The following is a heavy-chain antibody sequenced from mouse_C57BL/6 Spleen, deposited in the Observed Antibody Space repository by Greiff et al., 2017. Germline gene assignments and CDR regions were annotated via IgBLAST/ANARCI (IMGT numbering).Heavy chain of an antibody. V-gene: IGHV5-17*01. CDR1: GFTFSDYG. Sequence: DVKLVESGGGLVKPGGSLKLSCAASGFTFSDYGMHWVRQAPEKGLEWVAYISSGSSTIYYADTVKGRFTISRDNAKNTLFLQMTSLRSEDTAMYYCARLPIPINWDWYFEVWGTGTTVTVSS. D-gene: IGHD4-1*01. CDR3: ARLPIPINWDWYFEV. J-gene: IGHJ1*03. CDR2: ISSGSSTI.